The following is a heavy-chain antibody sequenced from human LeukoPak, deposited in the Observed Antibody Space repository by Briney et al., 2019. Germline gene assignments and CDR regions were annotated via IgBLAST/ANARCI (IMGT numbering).Heavy chain of an antibody. D-gene: IGHD3-9*01. V-gene: IGHV1-2*02. J-gene: IGHJ4*01. CDR1: GYTFTGYY. CDR2: INPNSGGT. Sequence: ASVKVSCKASGYTFTGYYMHWVRQAPGQGLEWMGWINPNSGGTNYAQKFQGRVTMTRDTSISTAYMELSRLRSDDTAVYYCARPVLPYYDILTGYYSLDYWGHGTLVTVSS. CDR3: ARPVLPYYDILTGYYSLDY.